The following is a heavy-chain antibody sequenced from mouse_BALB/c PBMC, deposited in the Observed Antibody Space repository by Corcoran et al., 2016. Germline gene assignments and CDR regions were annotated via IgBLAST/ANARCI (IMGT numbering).Heavy chain of an antibody. CDR3: ATGDY. V-gene: IGHV3-6*02. J-gene: IGHJ2*01. Sequence: DVQLQESGPGLVKPSQSLSLTCSVTGYSITSGYYWNWIRQFPGNKLEWMGYISYDGSNNYNPSLKNRISITRDTSKNQFFLKLNSVTTEDTATYYCATGDYLGQGTTLTVSS. CDR2: ISYDGSN. CDR1: GYSITSGYY.